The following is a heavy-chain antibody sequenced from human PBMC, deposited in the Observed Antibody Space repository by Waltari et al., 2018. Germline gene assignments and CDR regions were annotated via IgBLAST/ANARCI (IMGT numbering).Heavy chain of an antibody. D-gene: IGHD1-26*01. V-gene: IGHV5-51*01. CDR3: ARELIWPGELGPFDL. CDR1: GYSFSRHW. J-gene: IGHJ3*01. CDR2: IFPRDSDT. Sequence: EVQLVQSGTQVKKPGESLRISCKASGYSFSRHWIGWVRQMPGKGMEWMGIIFPRDSDTRYTPSSQGRVTISADKSTGTAYLQFSSLTASDTAMYFCARELIWPGELGPFDLWGQGTFVSVSS.